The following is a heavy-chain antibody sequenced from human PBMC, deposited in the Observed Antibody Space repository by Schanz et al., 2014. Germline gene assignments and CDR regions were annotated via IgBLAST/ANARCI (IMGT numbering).Heavy chain of an antibody. Sequence: EVQLVESGGGLIQPGGSLRLSCAVSGFSVSTNYMSWVRQAPGKGLEWVSSIYINSGSTNYADSVKGRFIISRDSSKNTLFLQMNSLRAEDTAVYLCARDEGRDGYNLAFDVWGQGTLVTVSS. CDR3: ARDEGRDGYNLAFDV. CDR2: IYINSGST. V-gene: IGHV3-53*01. D-gene: IGHD5-12*01. CDR1: GFSVSTNY. J-gene: IGHJ3*01.